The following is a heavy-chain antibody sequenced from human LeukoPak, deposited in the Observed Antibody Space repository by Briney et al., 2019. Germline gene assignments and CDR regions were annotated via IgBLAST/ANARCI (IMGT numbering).Heavy chain of an antibody. V-gene: IGHV3-21*01. J-gene: IGHJ4*02. CDR1: GFTFSSYS. CDR3: ARDCGSGWYRPFGY. CDR2: ISSSSSYI. D-gene: IGHD6-19*01. Sequence: PGGSLRLSCAASGFTFSSYSMNWVRQAPGKGLEWVSSISSSSSYIYYADSMKGRFTISRDNAKNSLYLQMNSLRAEDTAVYYCARDCGSGWYRPFGYWGQGTLVTVSS.